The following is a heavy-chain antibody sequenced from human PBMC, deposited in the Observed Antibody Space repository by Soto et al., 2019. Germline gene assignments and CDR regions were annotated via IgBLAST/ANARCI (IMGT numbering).Heavy chain of an antibody. CDR3: ARERSTRGGYYPVVDS. J-gene: IGHJ4*02. D-gene: IGHD1-26*01. Sequence: EVQLVESGGGLVQPGGSLRLSCAASGFTFSSYAMHWVRQAPGKGLEFVSAIRGNGCNTHYANSVRGRFTISRANSKNTLSLQMGGLRADDMAVYYCARERSTRGGYYPVVDSWGQGTLVTVSS. V-gene: IGHV3-64*01. CDR1: GFTFSSYA. CDR2: IRGNGCNT.